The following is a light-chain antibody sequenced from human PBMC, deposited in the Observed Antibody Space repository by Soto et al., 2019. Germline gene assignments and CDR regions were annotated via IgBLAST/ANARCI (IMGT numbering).Light chain of an antibody. Sequence: EIVLTQSPGILSLSPGERATLSCRASQSVSSSYFAWYQQKPGQAPRLRIYGAFSRATGIPDRFSGSGSGTDFTLTISRLEPEDFAVYYCQQYGSSPGYTFGQGTKLEIK. V-gene: IGKV3-20*01. CDR2: GAF. CDR1: QSVSSSY. J-gene: IGKJ2*01. CDR3: QQYGSSPGYT.